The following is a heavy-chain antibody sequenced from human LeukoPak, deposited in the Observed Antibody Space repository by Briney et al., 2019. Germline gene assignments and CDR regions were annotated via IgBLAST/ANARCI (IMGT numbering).Heavy chain of an antibody. CDR2: INHSGST. D-gene: IGHD2-15*01. J-gene: IGHJ6*03. Sequence: SETLSLTCAVYGGSFSGYYWSWLRQPPGKGLEWIGEINHSGSTNYNPSLKSRVTISVDTSKNQFPLKLSSVTAADTAVYYCARSRGISWYYYYMDVWGKGTTVTVSS. CDR3: ARSRGISWYYYYMDV. CDR1: GGSFSGYY. V-gene: IGHV4-34*01.